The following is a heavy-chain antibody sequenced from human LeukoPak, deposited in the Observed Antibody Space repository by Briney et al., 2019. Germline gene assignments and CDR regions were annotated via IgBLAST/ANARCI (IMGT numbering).Heavy chain of an antibody. V-gene: IGHV3-15*01. J-gene: IGHJ4*02. CDR2: IKSKTDGGTT. CDR1: GFTFTNAW. Sequence: PPGSLRLSSAAPGFTFTNAWMRWVRQAPGKGLEWVGHIKSKTDGGTTDYAAPVKGRFTISRDDSKNTLYLQMNSLKSEDTAVYYCATDPRGIYGSGSFPWVDCWGQGTLVTVSS. D-gene: IGHD3-10*01. CDR3: ATDPRGIYGSGSFPWVDC.